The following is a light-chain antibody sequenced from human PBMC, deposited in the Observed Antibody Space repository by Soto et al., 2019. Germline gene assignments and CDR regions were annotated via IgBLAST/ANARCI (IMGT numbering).Light chain of an antibody. Sequence: QPVLTQSPSASASLGASVKLTCTLNSGHTTYAIAWHQQQPEKGPRYLMKVNGDGRHNKGDGIPDRFSGTSSGAERYHTISSLLSEDEGDYYCQTWGTGVQVFGGGTKLTVL. CDR1: SGHTTYA. CDR2: VNGDGRH. V-gene: IGLV4-69*01. J-gene: IGLJ3*02. CDR3: QTWGTGVQV.